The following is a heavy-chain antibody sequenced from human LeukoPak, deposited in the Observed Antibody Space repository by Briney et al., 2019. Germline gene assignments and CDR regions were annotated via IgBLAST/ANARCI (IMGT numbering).Heavy chain of an antibody. D-gene: IGHD6-13*01. Sequence: GASVKVSCKASGYTFTGYYMHWGRQPPGQGLEWMGWINPNSGGTNYAQKFQGWVTMTRDTSISTAYMELSRLRSDDTAVYYCARGPSPYSSRPNWFDPWGQGTLVTVSS. CDR1: GYTFTGYY. J-gene: IGHJ5*02. CDR3: ARGPSPYSSRPNWFDP. V-gene: IGHV1-2*04. CDR2: INPNSGGT.